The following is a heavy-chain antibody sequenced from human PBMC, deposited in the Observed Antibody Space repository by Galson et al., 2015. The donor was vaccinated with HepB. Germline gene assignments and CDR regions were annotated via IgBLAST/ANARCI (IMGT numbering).Heavy chain of an antibody. CDR3: ARGGGDIVIPPAAMRDYWCFDL. V-gene: IGHV3-7*01. Sequence: SLRLSCAASGFTFRNYWMHWVRQAPGKGLEWVANIKQDGSEKYYVDSMKARFTISRDNAKNSLYLQLHSLGVDDTAVNYCARGGGDIVIPPAAMRDYWCFDLWGRGTLVSVSS. CDR2: IKQDGSEK. CDR1: GFTFRNYW. J-gene: IGHJ2*01. D-gene: IGHD2-2*01.